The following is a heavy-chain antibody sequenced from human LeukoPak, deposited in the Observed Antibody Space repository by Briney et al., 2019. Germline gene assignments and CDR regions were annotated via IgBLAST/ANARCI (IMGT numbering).Heavy chain of an antibody. CDR1: GGSISSSSYY. J-gene: IGHJ4*02. V-gene: IGHV4-31*03. CDR2: IYYSGST. Sequence: SETLSLTCTVSGGSISSSSYYWGWIRQPPGKGLEWIGYIYYSGSTYYNPSLKSRVTISVDTSKNQFSLKLSSVTAADTAVYYCARGRVRYSSSSKYYFDYWGQGTLVTVSS. D-gene: IGHD6-6*01. CDR3: ARGRVRYSSSSKYYFDY.